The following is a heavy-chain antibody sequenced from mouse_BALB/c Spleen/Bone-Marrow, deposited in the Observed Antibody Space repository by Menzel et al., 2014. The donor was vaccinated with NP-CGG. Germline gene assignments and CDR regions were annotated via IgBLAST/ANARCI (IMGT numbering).Heavy chain of an antibody. D-gene: IGHD2-4*01. J-gene: IGHJ3*01. Sequence: EVKLMESGGGLVQPGGSLKLSCAASGFDFSRYWMSWVRQAPGKGLEWIGEINPDSSTINYMPSLKDKFIISRDNAKNTLYLQMSKVRSEDTALYYCARPPIYYDYAWFAYWGQGTLVTVSA. V-gene: IGHV4-1*02. CDR1: GFDFSRYW. CDR3: ARPPIYYDYAWFAY. CDR2: INPDSSTI.